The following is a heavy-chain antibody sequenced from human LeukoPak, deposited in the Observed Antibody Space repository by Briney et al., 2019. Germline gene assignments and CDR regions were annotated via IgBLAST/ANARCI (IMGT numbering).Heavy chain of an antibody. CDR2: ISSSSSTI. D-gene: IGHD3-10*01. V-gene: IGHV3-48*02. Sequence: GGSLRLSCAASGFTFRAYSTNWVRQAPGKGPEWVSHISSSSSTIYYADSVKGRFTISRDNGKNSLYLQMNSLRDEDTAVYYCVRGDGWFGELLNFDNWGQGTLVTVPS. J-gene: IGHJ4*02. CDR1: GFTFRAYS. CDR3: VRGDGWFGELLNFDN.